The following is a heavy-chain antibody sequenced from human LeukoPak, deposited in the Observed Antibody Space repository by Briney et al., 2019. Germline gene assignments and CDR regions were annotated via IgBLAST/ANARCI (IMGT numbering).Heavy chain of an antibody. CDR3: GFRSSEGLYKWFDP. CDR1: GFTFSGSD. Sequence: PGGSLKLSCAASGFTFSGSDVHWIRQAAGKGLEWVGRIKIRTDNFATAYAASVKGRFSISRDDSKNTAYLQMNRLKTEDTAVYYCGFRSSEGLYKWFDPWGQGTLVTVSS. CDR2: IKIRTDNFAT. V-gene: IGHV3-73*01. J-gene: IGHJ5*02. D-gene: IGHD1-14*01.